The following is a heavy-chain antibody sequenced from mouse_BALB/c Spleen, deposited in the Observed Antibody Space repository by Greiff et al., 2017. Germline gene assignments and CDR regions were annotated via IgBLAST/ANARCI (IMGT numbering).Heavy chain of an antibody. J-gene: IGHJ2*01. D-gene: IGHD1-2*01. CDR3: ARGHYYGYEEYYFDY. CDR2: ISSGGST. CDR1: GFTFSSYA. V-gene: IGHV5-6-5*01. Sequence: DVKLVESGGGLVKPGGSLKLSCAASGFTFSSYAMSWVRQTPEKRLEWVASISSGGSTYYPDSVKGRFTISRDNARNILYLQMSSLRSEDTAMYYCARGHYYGYEEYYFDYWGQGTTLTVSS.